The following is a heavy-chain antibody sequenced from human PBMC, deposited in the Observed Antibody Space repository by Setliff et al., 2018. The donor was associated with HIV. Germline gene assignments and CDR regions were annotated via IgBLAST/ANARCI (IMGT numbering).Heavy chain of an antibody. D-gene: IGHD3-22*01. Sequence: SETLSLTCTVSGDSMSRHYWSWIRQPPGKGLEFIGNIYSNGNTKYNPSLKSRVIMSVDMSNHQVSLRLSSVTAADTAVYYCARAGDYYDSGGYLTRGPAALDHWGQGTLVTVSS. CDR3: ARAGDYYDSGGYLTRGPAALDH. V-gene: IGHV4-59*08. CDR1: GDSMSRHY. J-gene: IGHJ3*01. CDR2: IYSNGNT.